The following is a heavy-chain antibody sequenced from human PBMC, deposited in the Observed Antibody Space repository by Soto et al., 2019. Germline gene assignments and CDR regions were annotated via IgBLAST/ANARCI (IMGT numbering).Heavy chain of an antibody. J-gene: IGHJ4*02. CDR3: ARRGAVAGTDY. D-gene: IGHD6-19*01. V-gene: IGHV4-39*01. Sequence: PSETLSLTCTVSGGSISSSSYYWGWIRQPPGKGLEWIGSIYYSGSTYYNPSLKSRVTISVDTSKNQFSLKLSSVTAADTAVYYCARRGAVAGTDYWGQGTLVTVSS. CDR1: GGSISSSSYY. CDR2: IYYSGST.